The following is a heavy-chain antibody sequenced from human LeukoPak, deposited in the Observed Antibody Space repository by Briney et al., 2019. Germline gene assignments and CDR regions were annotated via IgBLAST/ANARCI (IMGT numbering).Heavy chain of an antibody. J-gene: IGHJ4*02. D-gene: IGHD1-26*01. Sequence: GGSLRLSCAASGFTFRSYAIHWVRQAPGKGLEWVAFISWDGTIKYYADSVKGRFTISRDNSKNTLYLQMNSLRAEDTAVYYCAKKWERPASPYYFDYWGQGTLVTVSS. CDR2: ISWDGTIK. CDR3: AKKWERPASPYYFDY. V-gene: IGHV3-30-3*01. CDR1: GFTFRSYA.